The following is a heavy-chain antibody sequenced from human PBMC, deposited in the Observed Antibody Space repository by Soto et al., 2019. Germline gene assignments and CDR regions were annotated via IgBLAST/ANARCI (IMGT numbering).Heavy chain of an antibody. CDR2: MPDDGSHK. V-gene: IGHV3-30-3*01. J-gene: IGHJ2*01. D-gene: IGHD3-22*01. Sequence: QVQLVESGGGVAQPGRSLRLSCAASGFTFSRSTMHWVRQAPGKGLEWVALMPDDGSHKYYADSVKGRFTVSRDNSKNTLYLQMISLRAEDTAVYYCARENIFYDTTGYSYWYFDLWGRGALVTVSS. CDR1: GFTFSRST. CDR3: ARENIFYDTTGYSYWYFDL.